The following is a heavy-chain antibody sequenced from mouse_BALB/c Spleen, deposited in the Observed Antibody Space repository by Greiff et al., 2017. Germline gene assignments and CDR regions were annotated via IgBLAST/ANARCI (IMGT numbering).Heavy chain of an antibody. CDR3: ARRAADY. Sequence: QVQLQQSGAELARPGASVKLSCKASGYTFTSYWMQWVKQRPGQGLEWIGAIYPGDGDTRYTQKFKGKATLTADKSSSTAYMQLSSLASEDSAVYYCARRAADYWGQGTTLTVSS. CDR1: GYTFTSYW. CDR2: IYPGDGDT. D-gene: IGHD3-3*01. V-gene: IGHV1-87*01. J-gene: IGHJ2*01.